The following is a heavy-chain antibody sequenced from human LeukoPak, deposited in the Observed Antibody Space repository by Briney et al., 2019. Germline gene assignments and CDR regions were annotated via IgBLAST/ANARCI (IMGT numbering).Heavy chain of an antibody. D-gene: IGHD3-10*01. Sequence: SETLSLTCTVSGGSISSTFWSWIRQPPGKGLEWIGYISYSGSTNYNPSLKSRVNISVDTSKYQFSLKLRSVTAGDTAVYYCATVAVIRGVTYFDYWGQGTLVTVSS. CDR1: GGSISSTF. V-gene: IGHV4-59*01. J-gene: IGHJ4*02. CDR2: ISYSGST. CDR3: ATVAVIRGVTYFDY.